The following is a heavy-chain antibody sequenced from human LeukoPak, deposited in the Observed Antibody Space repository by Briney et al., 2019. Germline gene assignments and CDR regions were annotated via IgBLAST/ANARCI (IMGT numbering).Heavy chain of an antibody. CDR2: IYYSGGT. J-gene: IGHJ4*02. V-gene: IGHV4-31*03. CDR3: ARGGSVVY. Sequence: PSETLSLTCTVSGGSISSGGYYWSWIRQHPGKGLEWIGYIYYSGGTYYNPSLKSRVTMSVDTSKNQFSLKLSSVTAADTAVYYCARGGSVVYWGQGTLVTVSS. CDR1: GGSISSGGYY. D-gene: IGHD3-10*01.